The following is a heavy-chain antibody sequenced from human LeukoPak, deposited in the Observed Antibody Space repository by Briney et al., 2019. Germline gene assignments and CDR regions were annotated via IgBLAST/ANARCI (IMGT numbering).Heavy chain of an antibody. CDR1: GFNFSSYG. CDR3: ARDSLPMAVTGPFDH. CDR2: IWFDGSNI. D-gene: IGHD6-19*01. V-gene: IGHV3-33*01. Sequence: GGSLRLSCAASGFNFSSYGMHWVRQAPGKGLEWVTSIWFDGSNIHYADSVKGRVIISRDNSKSALYLRMNSLRAEDTAIYYCARDSLPMAVTGPFDHWGQGALVTVSS. J-gene: IGHJ4*02.